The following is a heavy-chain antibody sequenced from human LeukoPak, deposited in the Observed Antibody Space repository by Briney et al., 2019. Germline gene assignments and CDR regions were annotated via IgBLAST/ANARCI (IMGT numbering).Heavy chain of an antibody. CDR1: GGTFSSYA. V-gene: IGHV1-69*01. CDR3: ARVMATKTYNWFDP. D-gene: IGHD5-24*01. Sequence: SVKVSCKASGGTFSSYAISWVRQAPGQGLEWMGGTIPIFGTANYAQKFQGRVTITADESTSTAYMELSSLRSEDTAVYYCARVMATKTYNWFDPWGQGTLVTVSS. J-gene: IGHJ5*02. CDR2: TIPIFGTA.